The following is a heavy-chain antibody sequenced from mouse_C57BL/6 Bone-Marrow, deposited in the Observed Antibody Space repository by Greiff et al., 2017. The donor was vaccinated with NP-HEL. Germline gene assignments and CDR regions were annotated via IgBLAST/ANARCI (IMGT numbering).Heavy chain of an antibody. CDR1: GFNIKDDY. V-gene: IGHV14-4*01. D-gene: IGHD1-1*01. J-gene: IGHJ2*01. CDR3: TTAITTVVAGFDY. CDR2: IDPENGDT. Sequence: DVKLVESGAELVRPGASVKLSCTASGFNIKDDYMHWVKQRPEQGLEWIGWIDPENGDTEYASKFQGKATITADTSSNTAYLQLSSLTSEDTAVYYCTTAITTVVAGFDYWGQGTTLTVSS.